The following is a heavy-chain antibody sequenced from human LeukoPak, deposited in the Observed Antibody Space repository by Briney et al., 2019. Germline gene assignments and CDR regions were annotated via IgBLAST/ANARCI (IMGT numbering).Heavy chain of an antibody. CDR1: GFTFSSYA. D-gene: IGHD2-2*01. V-gene: IGHV3-23*01. J-gene: IGHJ4*02. CDR3: VKGEYCSSTSCSDFDY. CDR2: ISGSGGST. Sequence: GGSLRLSCAASGFTFSSYAMSWVRQAPGKGLEWVSAISGSGGSTYYADSVKGRFTISRDNSKNTLYLQMNSLRAEDTAVYYCVKGEYCSSTSCSDFDYWGQGTLVTVSS.